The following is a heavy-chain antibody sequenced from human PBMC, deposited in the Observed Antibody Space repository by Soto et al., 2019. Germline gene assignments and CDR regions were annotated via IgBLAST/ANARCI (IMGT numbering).Heavy chain of an antibody. J-gene: IGHJ4*02. CDR3: ARSSGDDILTEYYFDY. V-gene: IGHV1-18*01. Sequence: EASVKVSCKASGYTFTSYGISWVRQAPGQGLEWMGWISAYNGNTNYAQKLQGRVTMTTDTSTSTAYMELRSLRSDDTAVYYCARSSGDDILTEYYFDYWGQGTLVTVSS. CDR1: GYTFTSYG. D-gene: IGHD3-9*01. CDR2: ISAYNGNT.